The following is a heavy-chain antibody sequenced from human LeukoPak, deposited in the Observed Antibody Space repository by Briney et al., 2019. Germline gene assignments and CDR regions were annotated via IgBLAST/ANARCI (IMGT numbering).Heavy chain of an antibody. J-gene: IGHJ6*02. CDR2: ISSILGIA. CDR1: VVTFSSYA. Sequence: SVRLSCEASVVTFSSYAISWVRRAPGHGVEWMRGISSILGIANYTQNFQGRVTLTADKSTSPAYMELSSLRSEDTAVYYCARDKRTIFGVVTHYYYGMDVWGQGTTVTVSS. CDR3: ARDKRTIFGVVTHYYYGMDV. V-gene: IGHV1-69*10. D-gene: IGHD3-3*01.